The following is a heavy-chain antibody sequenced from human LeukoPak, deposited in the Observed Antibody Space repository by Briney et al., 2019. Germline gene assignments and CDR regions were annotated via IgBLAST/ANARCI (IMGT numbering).Heavy chain of an antibody. V-gene: IGHV4-61*02. CDR3: ARARGYSGYAYFDY. CDR2: IYTSGST. D-gene: IGHD5-12*01. J-gene: IGHJ4*02. CDR1: GGSISSGSY. Sequence: SETLSLTCTVSGGSISSGSYWNWIRQPAGKGLEWIGRIYTSGSTNYNPSLKSRVTISVDTSKNQFSLKLSSVTAADTAVYYCARARGYSGYAYFDYWGQGTLVTVSS.